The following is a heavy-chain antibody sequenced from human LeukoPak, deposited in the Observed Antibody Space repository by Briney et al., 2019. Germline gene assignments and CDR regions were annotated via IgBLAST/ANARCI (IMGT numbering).Heavy chain of an antibody. CDR3: ARGAGYNYPYYFDY. CDR1: GFTVSSNY. V-gene: IGHV3-53*01. J-gene: IGHJ4*02. Sequence: GGSLRLSCAASGFTVSSNYMNWVHQAPGKGLEWVSVIYGGGNIYYADSVKGRFTISRDNSKNTLYLQMNSLRAEDTAVYYCARGAGYNYPYYFDYWGQGTLVTVSS. CDR2: IYGGGNI. D-gene: IGHD5-24*01.